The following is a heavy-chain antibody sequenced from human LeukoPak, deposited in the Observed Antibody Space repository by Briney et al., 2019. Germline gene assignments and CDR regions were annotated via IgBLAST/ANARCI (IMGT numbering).Heavy chain of an antibody. J-gene: IGHJ5*02. CDR1: GGSISSRSYY. CDR2: IYHSGST. Sequence: SETLSLTCTVSGGSISSRSYYWGWIRQPPGKGLEWIGSIYHSGSTYYNPSLKSRVTITVDTSKNRFSLKLSSVTAADTAVYYCAREYCGGDCYYGWFDPWGQGTLVTVSS. CDR3: AREYCGGDCYYGWFDP. V-gene: IGHV4-39*07. D-gene: IGHD2-21*02.